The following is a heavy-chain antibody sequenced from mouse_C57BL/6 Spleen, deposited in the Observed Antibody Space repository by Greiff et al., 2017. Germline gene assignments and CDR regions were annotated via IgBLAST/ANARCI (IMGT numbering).Heavy chain of an antibody. CDR3: ARRGFDYYAMDY. CDR1: GFTFSSYG. J-gene: IGHJ4*01. Sequence: EVKLVESGGDLVKPGGSLKLSCAASGFTFSSYGMSWVRQTPDKRLEWVATISSGGSYTYYPDSVKGRFTISRDNAKNTLYLQMSSLKSEDTAMYYCARRGFDYYAMDYWGQGTSVTVSS. V-gene: IGHV5-6*01. CDR2: ISSGGSYT.